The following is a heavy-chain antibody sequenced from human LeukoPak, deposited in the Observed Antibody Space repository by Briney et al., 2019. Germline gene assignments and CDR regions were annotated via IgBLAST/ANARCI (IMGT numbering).Heavy chain of an antibody. V-gene: IGHV3-23*01. J-gene: IGHJ4*02. CDR1: GFTFSSYA. CDR2: ISGSGGST. Sequence: SGGSLRLSCAASGFTFSSYAMSWVRQAPGKGLEWVSAISGSGGSTYYADSVKGRFTISRDNSKNTLYLQMNSLRAEDTAVYYCAREWGKAVAGMSTTEFDYWGQGTLVTVSS. CDR3: AREWGKAVAGMSTTEFDY. D-gene: IGHD6-19*01.